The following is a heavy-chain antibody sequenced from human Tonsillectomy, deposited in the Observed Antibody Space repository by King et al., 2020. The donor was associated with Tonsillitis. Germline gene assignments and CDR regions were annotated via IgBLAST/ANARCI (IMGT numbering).Heavy chain of an antibody. CDR2: IRYDGSNK. CDR3: GKDLVLFGELFSGFDF. J-gene: IGHJ4*02. Sequence: VQLVESGGGVVQPGGSLRLSCAASGFTFSNHGMHWVRHAPGKGLEWVAFIRYDGSNKYYADSVKGRFTISRDTSKNTLYLQMNSLRAEDTAVYYCGKDLVLFGELFSGFDFWGLGTLVTVSS. CDR1: GFTFSNHG. V-gene: IGHV3-30*02. D-gene: IGHD3-10*01.